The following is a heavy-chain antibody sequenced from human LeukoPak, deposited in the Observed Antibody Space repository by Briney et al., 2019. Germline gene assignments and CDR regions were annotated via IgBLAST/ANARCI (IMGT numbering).Heavy chain of an antibody. J-gene: IGHJ4*02. D-gene: IGHD2-8*01. V-gene: IGHV3-11*04. Sequence: GGSLRLSCAASGFTFSDYYMSWIRQAPGKGLEWVSCISTSGSTIYYADSVKGRFTISRDNAKNTLYLQMNSLRAEDTAVYYCVRDLILVWTPGDDFDYWGQGTLVTVSS. CDR3: VRDLILVWTPGDDFDY. CDR1: GFTFSDYY. CDR2: ISTSGSTI.